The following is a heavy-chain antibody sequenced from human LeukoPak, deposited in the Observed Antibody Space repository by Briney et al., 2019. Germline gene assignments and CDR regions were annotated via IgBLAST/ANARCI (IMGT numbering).Heavy chain of an antibody. CDR3: ASRTYYDILTGLNFDY. J-gene: IGHJ4*02. D-gene: IGHD3-9*01. CDR2: IYYSGST. Sequence: SETLSLTCAVYGGSFSGYYWGWIRQPPGKGLEWIGSIYYSGSTYYNPSLKSRVTISVDTSKNQFSLKLSSVTAADTAVYYCASRTYYDILTGLNFDYWGQGTLVTVSS. V-gene: IGHV4-39*01. CDR1: GGSFSGYY.